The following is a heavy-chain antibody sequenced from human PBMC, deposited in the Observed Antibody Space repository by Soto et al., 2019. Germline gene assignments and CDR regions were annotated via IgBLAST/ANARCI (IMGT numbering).Heavy chain of an antibody. CDR2: FDPEDGET. V-gene: IGHV1-24*01. CDR3: ATIVVVPAATGGDYYFDY. CDR1: GYTLTELS. D-gene: IGHD2-2*01. J-gene: IGHJ4*01. Sequence: ASVKVSCKVSGYTLTELSMHWVRQAPGKGLERMGGFDPEDGETIYAQKFQGRDTMTEDTSTDTAYMELSSLRSEDTAVYYCATIVVVPAATGGDYYFDYWGQGTLVTVSS.